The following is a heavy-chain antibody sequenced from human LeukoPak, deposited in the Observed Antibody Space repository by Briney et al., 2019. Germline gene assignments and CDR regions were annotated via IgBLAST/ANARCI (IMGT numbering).Heavy chain of an antibody. Sequence: PGGSLRLSCAASGFSFSGYWMSWVRQAPGKGLEWVANIKQDGSEKYYVDSVKGRFTISRDNAKHSLSLQMNSLRAEDTAVYYCARDRLYGPPDYWGQGTLVTVSS. V-gene: IGHV3-7*01. CDR3: ARDRLYGPPDY. CDR2: IKQDGSEK. J-gene: IGHJ4*02. D-gene: IGHD4-17*01. CDR1: GFSFSGYW.